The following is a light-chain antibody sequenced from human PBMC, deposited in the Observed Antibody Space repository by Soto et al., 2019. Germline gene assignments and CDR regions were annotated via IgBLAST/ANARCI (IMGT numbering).Light chain of an antibody. CDR3: SSHSSSNTLVV. CDR1: SSDIGTYKY. J-gene: IGLJ3*02. Sequence: QSALTQPASVSGSPGQSITISCTGTSSDIGTYKYVSWFQHHPGKAPKLIIFEVSNRPSGVSNRFSGSKSGNTASLTIAGLRAEDEGDYYCSSHSSSNTLVVFGGGTKLTVL. CDR2: EVS. V-gene: IGLV2-14*01.